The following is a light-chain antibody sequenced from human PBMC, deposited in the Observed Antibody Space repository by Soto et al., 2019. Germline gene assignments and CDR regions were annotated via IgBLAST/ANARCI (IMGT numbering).Light chain of an antibody. V-gene: IGKV3-20*01. CDR1: QSVSSNY. Sequence: EIVLTQSPGILSLSPGDGATLSCRASQSVSSNYLAWYQQNPGQAPRLLIYGTSTRASGIPDRFSGSGSGTDFTLTITKLEPEDFALYFCQQYGVSPATVGGGTKVDIK. CDR3: QQYGVSPAT. J-gene: IGKJ4*01. CDR2: GTS.